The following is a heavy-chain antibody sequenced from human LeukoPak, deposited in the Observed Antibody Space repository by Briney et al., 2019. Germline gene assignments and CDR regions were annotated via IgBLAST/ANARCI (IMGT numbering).Heavy chain of an antibody. V-gene: IGHV3-53*01. D-gene: IGHD3-10*01. Sequence: GGSLRLSCAASGFTFSSYSMNWVRQAPGKGLEWVSVIYSGGSTYYADSVKGRFTISRDNSKNTLYLQMNSLRAEDTAVYYCARTYGSGSYYGAFDIWGQGTMVTVSS. J-gene: IGHJ3*02. CDR1: GFTFSSYS. CDR3: ARTYGSGSYYGAFDI. CDR2: IYSGGST.